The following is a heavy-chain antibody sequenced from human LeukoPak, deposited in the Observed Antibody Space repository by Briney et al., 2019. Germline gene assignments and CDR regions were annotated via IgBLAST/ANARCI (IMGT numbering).Heavy chain of an antibody. J-gene: IGHJ4*02. CDR3: AKDYTHGWYEFHY. Sequence: GGSLRLSCAASGFTFSSYARSLVRQAPGKGLEWVSGISGSSSTTYYSDSVKGRLTISRDNSKNTLYLQMNTLRAEDTAIYNCAKDYTHGWYEFHYWGQGTLVTVSS. D-gene: IGHD6-19*01. CDR1: GFTFSSYA. CDR2: ISGSSSTT. V-gene: IGHV3-23*01.